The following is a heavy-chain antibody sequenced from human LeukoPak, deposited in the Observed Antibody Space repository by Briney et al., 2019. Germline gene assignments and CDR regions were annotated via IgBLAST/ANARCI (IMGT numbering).Heavy chain of an antibody. Sequence: SETLSLTCTVSGGSMSDFCWGWIRQPAGRGLEWIGRVCDSGRTFYSSALQSRVSMSADTSTNQFSLKLTSVTAADTAVYYCVRDDKGYYASRWTAFDVWGQGTRVTVSS. D-gene: IGHD3-10*01. CDR2: VCDSGRT. CDR3: VRDDKGYYASRWTAFDV. CDR1: GGSMSDFC. J-gene: IGHJ3*01. V-gene: IGHV4-4*07.